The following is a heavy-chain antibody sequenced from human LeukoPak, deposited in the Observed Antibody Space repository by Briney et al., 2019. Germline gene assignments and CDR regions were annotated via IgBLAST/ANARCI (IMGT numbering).Heavy chain of an antibody. V-gene: IGHV3-7*04. CDR3: ARITGIEAAGDY. Sequence: PGGSLRLSCAASGFTFTTYWMTWVRQAPGKGLEWVANIKYDGSEKYYVDSVKGRFTISRDNAKNSLYLEMNSLRAEDTAVYYCARITGIEAAGDYWGQGTLVTVSS. CDR1: GFTFTTYW. D-gene: IGHD6-13*01. CDR2: IKYDGSEK. J-gene: IGHJ4*02.